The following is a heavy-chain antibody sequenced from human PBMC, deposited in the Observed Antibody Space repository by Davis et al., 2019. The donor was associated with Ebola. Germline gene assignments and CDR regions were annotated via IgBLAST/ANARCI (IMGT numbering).Heavy chain of an antibody. V-gene: IGHV3-21*01. J-gene: IGHJ2*01. D-gene: IGHD2-21*02. Sequence: GGSLRLSCAASGFTFSSNSMNWVRQAPGKGLEWVSFISSSSNYIYYADSVKGRFTVSRDNAKNSLYLQMNSLRAEDTAVYYCVRDPALVATGGGWFFGLWGRGTLVTVSS. CDR1: GFTFSSNS. CDR3: VRDPALVATGGGWFFGL. CDR2: ISSSSNYI.